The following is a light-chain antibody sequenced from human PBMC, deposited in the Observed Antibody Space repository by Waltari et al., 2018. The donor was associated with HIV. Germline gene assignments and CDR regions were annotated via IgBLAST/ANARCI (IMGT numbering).Light chain of an antibody. CDR3: NSYTSTDSLV. CDR2: DVF. J-gene: IGLJ2*01. CDR1: SNDIGSHNL. Sequence: QSALTQPASVSGSPGQSITISCTGPSNDIGSHNLVSWYQHHPGKAPKLMIYDVFKRPSGVSNRFSGSKSGNTASLTISGLQAEDEGDYYCNSYTSTDSLVFGGGTKVTVL. V-gene: IGLV2-14*02.